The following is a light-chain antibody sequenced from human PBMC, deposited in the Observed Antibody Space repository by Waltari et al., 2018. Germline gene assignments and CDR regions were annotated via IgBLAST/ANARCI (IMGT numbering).Light chain of an antibody. CDR3: QSFDSSLSGVV. V-gene: IGLV1-40*01. CDR1: SSNLGAAYD. CDR2: ANS. Sequence: QSVLTQPPSVSGAPGQRVTISCTGSSSNLGAAYDVHWYQQLPGTAPQILIHANSNRPSVVPYLFSGSKSGTSASLAITGLQAEDEAVYYCQSFDSSLSGVVFGGGTKLTVL. J-gene: IGLJ2*01.